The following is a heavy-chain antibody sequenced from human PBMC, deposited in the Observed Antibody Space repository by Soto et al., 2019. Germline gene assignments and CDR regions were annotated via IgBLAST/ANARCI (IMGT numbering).Heavy chain of an antibody. Sequence: LSLTCTVSGGSISSYYWSWIRQPPGKGLEWIGYIYYSGSTNYNPSLKSRVTISVDTSKNQFSLKLSSVTAADTAVYYCARDQWLRSPGLMDVWGQGTTVTVSS. CDR3: ARDQWLRSPGLMDV. CDR1: GGSISSYY. J-gene: IGHJ6*02. V-gene: IGHV4-59*01. D-gene: IGHD5-12*01. CDR2: IYYSGST.